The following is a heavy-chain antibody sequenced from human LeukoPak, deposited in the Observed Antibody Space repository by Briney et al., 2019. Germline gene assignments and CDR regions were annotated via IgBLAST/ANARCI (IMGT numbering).Heavy chain of an antibody. CDR2: IYHSGST. D-gene: IGHD1-26*01. Sequence: PSETLSLTCAVSGGSISSSNWWSWVRQPPGKGLEWIGEIYHSGSTNYNPSLKSRVTISVDKSKNQFSLKLSSVTAADTAVYYCARQYGSGGGSFSIEPYWYFDLWGRGTLVTVSS. CDR1: GGSISSSNW. V-gene: IGHV4-4*02. CDR3: ARQYGSGGGSFSIEPYWYFDL. J-gene: IGHJ2*01.